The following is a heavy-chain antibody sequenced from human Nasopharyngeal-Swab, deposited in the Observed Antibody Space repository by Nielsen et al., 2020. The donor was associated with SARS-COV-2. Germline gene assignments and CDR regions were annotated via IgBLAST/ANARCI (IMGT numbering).Heavy chain of an antibody. V-gene: IGHV3-23*01. D-gene: IGHD3-10*01. Sequence: GGSLRLSCAASGFTFSSYAMSWVRQALGKGLEWVSAISGSGGSTYYADSVKGRFTISRDNSKNTLYLQMNSLRAEDTAVYYCAKDREATYYYGSGSFDYWGQGTLVTVSS. CDR1: GFTFSSYA. CDR2: ISGSGGST. J-gene: IGHJ4*02. CDR3: AKDREATYYYGSGSFDY.